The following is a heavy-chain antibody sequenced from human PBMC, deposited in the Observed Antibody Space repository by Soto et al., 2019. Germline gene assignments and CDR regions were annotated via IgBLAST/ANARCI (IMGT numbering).Heavy chain of an antibody. CDR3: ARAYLGRLPRRADYYYALDV. Sequence: GGSLRLSCAASGFTFSTYEMHWVSQVPGKGLEWVSAIGSAHDPYYLGSVKGRFSISRENAKNSLYLQMNSLTTGDTAVYYCARAYLGRLPRRADYYYALDVWGQGTTVTVSS. CDR2: IGSAHDP. CDR1: GFTFSTYE. V-gene: IGHV3-13*05. D-gene: IGHD1-26*01. J-gene: IGHJ6*02.